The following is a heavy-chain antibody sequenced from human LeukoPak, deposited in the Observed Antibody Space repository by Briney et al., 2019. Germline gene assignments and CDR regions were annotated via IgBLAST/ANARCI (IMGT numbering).Heavy chain of an antibody. CDR1: GGSNRNYY. CDR3: ARGDGYNWEYFFDY. CDR2: MSYSGNT. Sequence: SATLSLTCSVSGGSNRNYYWSWLRQPPGKGLEWIGYMSYSGNTNYNPSLKSRVTISLDTSKNQFSLKLTSVTAADTALYYCARGDGYNWEYFFDYWGQGTLVTVSS. D-gene: IGHD5-24*01. J-gene: IGHJ4*02. V-gene: IGHV4-59*07.